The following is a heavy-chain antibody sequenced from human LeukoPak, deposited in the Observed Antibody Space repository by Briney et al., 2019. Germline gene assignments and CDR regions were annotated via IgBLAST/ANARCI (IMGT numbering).Heavy chain of an antibody. J-gene: IGHJ3*02. CDR2: INPNSGGT. D-gene: IGHD4-17*01. CDR1: GYTFSGYY. Sequence: ASVKVSCEASGYTFSGYYMHWVRQAPGQGLEWMGWINPNSGGTNYAQKFQGRVTMTRDTSISTAYMELSRLRSDDTAVYYCARGWSDGHYGFDAFDIWGQGTTVTVSS. CDR3: ARGWSDGHYGFDAFDI. V-gene: IGHV1-2*02.